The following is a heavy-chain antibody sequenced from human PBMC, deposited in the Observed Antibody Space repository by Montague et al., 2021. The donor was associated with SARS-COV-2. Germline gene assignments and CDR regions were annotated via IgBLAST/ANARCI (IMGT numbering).Heavy chain of an antibody. J-gene: IGHJ6*02. V-gene: IGHV4-39*01. CDR2: IYYSGST. CDR1: GGSISSSSYY. Sequence: SETLSLTCTVSGGSISSSSYYWGWIRQPPGKGPEWIGSIYYSGSTYYNPSLKSRVTISVDTSKNQFSLKLSSVTAADTAVYYCARHASYDYSKDLYYYYYYGMDVWGQGTTVTVSS. CDR3: ARHASYDYSKDLYYYYYYGMDV. D-gene: IGHD4-11*01.